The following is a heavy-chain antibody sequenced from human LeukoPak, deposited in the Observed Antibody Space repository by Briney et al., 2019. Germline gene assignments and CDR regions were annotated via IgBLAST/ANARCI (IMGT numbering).Heavy chain of an antibody. V-gene: IGHV3-7*01. CDR3: AIWTSGNY. Sequence: GGSLRLSCVVSGFTFNKSWMNWVRQAPGKGLQWVANMDPSGSQKRYVDSVRGRFTISKDGPGTSLYLDMHSLRAEDTAIYYCAIWTSGNYWGQGTLVTISS. D-gene: IGHD3/OR15-3a*01. CDR2: MDPSGSQK. J-gene: IGHJ4*02. CDR1: GFTFNKSW.